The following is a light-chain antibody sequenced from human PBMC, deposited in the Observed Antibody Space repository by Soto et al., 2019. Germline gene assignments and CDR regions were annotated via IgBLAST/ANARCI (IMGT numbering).Light chain of an antibody. Sequence: QSVLTQPPSASGTPGQRVTISCSGSSSNIGSNYIYWYQQLPGTAPKLLIFTNNQRPSGVPDRFSGSKSGTSGSLAISGLQAEDEADYYCQSYDSSLSGSRVFGGGTKLTVL. CDR2: TNN. V-gene: IGLV1-47*02. CDR3: QSYDSSLSGSRV. CDR1: SSNIGSNY. J-gene: IGLJ3*02.